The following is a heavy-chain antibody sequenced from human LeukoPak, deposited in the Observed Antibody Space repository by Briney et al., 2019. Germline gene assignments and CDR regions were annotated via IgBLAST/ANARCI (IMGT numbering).Heavy chain of an antibody. CDR1: GGTFSSYA. V-gene: IGHV1-69*05. Sequence: SVKVSCKASGGTFSSYAISWVRQAPGQGLEWMGGIIPIFGTANYAQKFQGRVTITTDESTSTAYMELSSLRSEDTTVYYCASTLNGGNNWFDPWGQGTLVTVSP. D-gene: IGHD4-23*01. CDR2: IIPIFGTA. CDR3: ASTLNGGNNWFDP. J-gene: IGHJ5*02.